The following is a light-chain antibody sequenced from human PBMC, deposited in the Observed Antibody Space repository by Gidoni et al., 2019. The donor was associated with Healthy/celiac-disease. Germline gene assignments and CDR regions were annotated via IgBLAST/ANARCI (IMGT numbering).Light chain of an antibody. CDR3: QQLNSYPLT. V-gene: IGKV1-9*01. CDR1: QGISSY. Sequence: DIQLTQSPSFLSASVGDRGTITCRASQGISSYLAWYQQKPGKAPKLLIYAASTLQSGVPSRFSVSGSGTEFTLTISSLQPEDFATYYCQQLNSYPLTFGQGTKLEIK. J-gene: IGKJ2*01. CDR2: AAS.